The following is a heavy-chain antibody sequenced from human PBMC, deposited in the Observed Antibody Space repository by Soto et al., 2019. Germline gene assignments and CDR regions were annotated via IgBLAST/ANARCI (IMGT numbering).Heavy chain of an antibody. CDR2: IRSKANSYAT. V-gene: IGHV3-73*01. CDR1: GFTFSGSA. Sequence: GGSLRLSCAASGFTFSGSAMHWVRQASGKGLEWVGRIRSKANSYATAYAASVKGRFTISRDDSKNTAYLQMNSLKTEDTAVYYCTRHDSDGSGSPTFDYWGQGTLVTAPQ. CDR3: TRHDSDGSGSPTFDY. J-gene: IGHJ4*02. D-gene: IGHD3-10*01.